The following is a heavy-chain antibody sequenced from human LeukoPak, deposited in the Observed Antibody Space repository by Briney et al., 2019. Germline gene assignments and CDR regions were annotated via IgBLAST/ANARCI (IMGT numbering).Heavy chain of an antibody. CDR1: VGSISRYY. D-gene: IGHD6-19*01. V-gene: IGHV4-4*07. CDR2: IYTSVSN. Sequence: PSETLSLTCTVSVGSISRYYWSWIRQPAGNGLEWIGRIYTSVSNNYNPPLKSRLTLAVDTSKNQFSLKLRPGTAADTAVYYCARDSLYSSGWYYFDYWGQGTLVTVSS. J-gene: IGHJ4*02. CDR3: ARDSLYSSGWYYFDY.